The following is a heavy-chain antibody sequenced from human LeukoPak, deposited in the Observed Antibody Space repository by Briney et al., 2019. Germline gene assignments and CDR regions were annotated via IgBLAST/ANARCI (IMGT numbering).Heavy chain of an antibody. CDR2: IYYSGST. CDR1: GGSISSGDYY. CDR3: ARDSTIRGYSGYDFPGYGMDV. V-gene: IGHV4-30-4*01. Sequence: PSETLSLTCTVSGGSISSGDYYWSWIRQPPGKGLEWIGYIYYSGSTYYNPSLKSRVTISVDTSKNQFSLKLSSVTAADTAVYYCARDSTIRGYSGYDFPGYGMDVWGQGTTVTASS. J-gene: IGHJ6*02. D-gene: IGHD5-12*01.